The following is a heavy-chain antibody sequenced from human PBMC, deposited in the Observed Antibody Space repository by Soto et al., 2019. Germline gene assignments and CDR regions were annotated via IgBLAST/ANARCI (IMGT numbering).Heavy chain of an antibody. J-gene: IGHJ4*02. V-gene: IGHV4-59*11. D-gene: IGHD2-8*01. CDR1: GGSISSHF. CDR3: ARDLRTNGVSEFDY. Sequence: QVQLQESGPGLVKSSETLSLTCTVSGGSISSHFWSWIRQPPGRGLEWIGYLSYSGSTNTYPSLKGRVTMSIDMSKNQFSLKLNSVTAADTAVYYCARDLRTNGVSEFDYWGQGTLVTVSS. CDR2: LSYSGST.